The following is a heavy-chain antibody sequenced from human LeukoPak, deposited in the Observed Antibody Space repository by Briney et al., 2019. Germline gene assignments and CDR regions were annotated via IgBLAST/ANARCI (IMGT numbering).Heavy chain of an antibody. CDR3: ARHPATRSTYYYDSSGYYDY. D-gene: IGHD3-22*01. V-gene: IGHV4-39*01. J-gene: IGHJ4*02. Sequence: PSDTLSLTCTVSGGSISSSGHHWGWIRQPPGKGLEWIGSIYYSGSTYYNPSLKSRVTISVDTSKNQFSLKLSSVTAADTAVYYCARHPATRSTYYYDSSGYYDYWGQGTLVTVSS. CDR1: GGSISSSGHH. CDR2: IYYSGST.